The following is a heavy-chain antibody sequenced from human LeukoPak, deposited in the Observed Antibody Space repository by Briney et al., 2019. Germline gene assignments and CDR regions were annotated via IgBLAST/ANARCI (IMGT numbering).Heavy chain of an antibody. CDR3: AKGFDGAGSYRPFDY. D-gene: IGHD3-10*01. J-gene: IGHJ4*02. CDR2: INSGGGKT. Sequence: GGALRLLCGASGFTLSRATKSWGRQAPGKGVEGVSAINSGGGKTIPECVKGGFTISRDDSNNMLYLQMNSLRAEDTAVYYCAKGFDGAGSYRPFDYWGQGTLVTVSS. V-gene: IGHV3-23*01. CDR1: GFTLSRAT.